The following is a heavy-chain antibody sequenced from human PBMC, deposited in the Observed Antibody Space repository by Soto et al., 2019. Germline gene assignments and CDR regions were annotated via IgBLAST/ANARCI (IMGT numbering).Heavy chain of an antibody. V-gene: IGHV3-23*01. J-gene: IGHJ4*02. CDR2: ISGSGGST. CDR1: GFTFSSYA. Sequence: EVQLLESGGGLVQPGGSLRLSCAASGFTFSSYAMSWVRQAPGKGLEWVSAISGSGGSTYYADSVKGRFTISRDNSTNTLYRQMNSLRAEDTAVYYCAKDGLRTPRHFDYWGQGTLVTVSS. CDR3: AKDGLRTPRHFDY. D-gene: IGHD5-12*01.